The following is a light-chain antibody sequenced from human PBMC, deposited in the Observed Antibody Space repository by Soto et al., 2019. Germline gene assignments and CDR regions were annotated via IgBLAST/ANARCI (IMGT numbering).Light chain of an antibody. CDR3: QQRHNWPLT. CDR1: QSVDSY. V-gene: IGKV3-11*01. Sequence: EIVLTQSPATLSLSPGESATLSCRASQSVDSYLTWYQQKPGQAPRLLVYDVSKRATGIPVRFSGSGSGTDFTLTISSLEPEDVAIYYCQQRHNWPLTFGGGTKVEI. CDR2: DVS. J-gene: IGKJ4*01.